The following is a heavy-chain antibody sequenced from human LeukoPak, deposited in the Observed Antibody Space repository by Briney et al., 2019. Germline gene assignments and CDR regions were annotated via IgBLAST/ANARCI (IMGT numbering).Heavy chain of an antibody. CDR1: GFSFSSQN. J-gene: IGHJ4*02. V-gene: IGHV3-7*01. Sequence: GGSLRLSCAASGFSFSSQNMNWVRQAPGKGLEWVANIKQDGSEKYYVDSVKGRFTISRDNAKNSLYLQMNSLRAEDTAVYYCASSMITFGGVIPFWGQGTLVTVSS. CDR2: IKQDGSEK. D-gene: IGHD3-16*01. CDR3: ASSMITFGGVIPF.